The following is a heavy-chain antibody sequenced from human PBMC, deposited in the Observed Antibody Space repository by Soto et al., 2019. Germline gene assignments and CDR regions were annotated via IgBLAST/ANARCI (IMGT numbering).Heavy chain of an antibody. D-gene: IGHD1-20*01. Sequence: QVQLVQSGAEMKKLGASVKVSCKASGYSFTHYYVHWVRQAPGQGLEWMGWINPYTSTTTYAPKFEGTISMTRDKSVSTASTKLTGLRSDQSALYIGARASGSPLTVYPPLGLWGQGTLVAVSS. J-gene: IGHJ4*02. CDR3: ARASGSPLTVYPPLGL. CDR2: INPYTSTT. V-gene: IGHV1-2*02. CDR1: GYSFTHYY.